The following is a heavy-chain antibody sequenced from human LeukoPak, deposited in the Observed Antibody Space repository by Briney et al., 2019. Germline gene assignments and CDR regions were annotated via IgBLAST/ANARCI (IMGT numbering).Heavy chain of an antibody. Sequence: GGSLRLSCAASGFTFSSYAMHWVRQAPGKGLEWVAVISYDGSNKYYADSVKGRFTISRDNSKNTLYLQMNSLRAEDTAVYYCARSKFPWGQGTLVTVSS. J-gene: IGHJ5*02. V-gene: IGHV3-30*04. CDR1: GFTFSSYA. CDR3: ARSKFP. CDR2: ISYDGSNK.